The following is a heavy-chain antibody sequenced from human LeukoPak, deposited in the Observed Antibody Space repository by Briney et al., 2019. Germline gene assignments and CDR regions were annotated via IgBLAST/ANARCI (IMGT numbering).Heavy chain of an antibody. CDR3: ARGMYRKQQLPNWFDP. Sequence: ASVKVSCKTSGYTFTSLDINWVRQASGQGLEWMGWMNTHSGNTGYAQKFQGRVTITRNTSISTVYMELRSLRSKDTAVYYCARGMYRKQQLPNWFDPWGQGTLVTVSS. CDR1: GYTFTSLD. CDR2: MNTHSGNT. D-gene: IGHD6-13*01. J-gene: IGHJ5*02. V-gene: IGHV1-8*03.